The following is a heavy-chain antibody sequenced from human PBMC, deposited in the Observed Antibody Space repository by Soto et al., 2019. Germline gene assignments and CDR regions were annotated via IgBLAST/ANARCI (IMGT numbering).Heavy chain of an antibody. V-gene: IGHV4-59*01. CDR2: ISDGGTT. J-gene: IGHJ5*02. CDR1: GGSMSGFW. D-gene: IGHD6-19*01. CDR3: ARHGWLVQGVGSYWFDP. Sequence: TSETLSLTCTVSGGSMSGFWGTWIRQPPGKGLEWIAAISDGGTTAYNPALKSRVTTSVDTSKKQFSLKLSSVTAADTAVYYCARHGWLVQGVGSYWFDPWGQGTLVTVSS.